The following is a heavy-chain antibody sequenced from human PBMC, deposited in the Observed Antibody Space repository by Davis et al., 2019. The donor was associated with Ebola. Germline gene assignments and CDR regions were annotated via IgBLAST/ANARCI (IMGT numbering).Heavy chain of an antibody. CDR1: GFTFSNAW. J-gene: IGHJ5*02. D-gene: IGHD2-21*01. Sequence: PGGSLRLSCAASGFTFSNAWMSWVRQAPGKGLEWVGRIKSKTDGGTTDYAAPVKVRFTISRDDSKNTLYLQMNSLKTEDTAVYYCTTEFGAYCGGDCSNWFDPWGQGTLVTVSS. CDR3: TTEFGAYCGGDCSNWFDP. CDR2: IKSKTDGGTT. V-gene: IGHV3-15*01.